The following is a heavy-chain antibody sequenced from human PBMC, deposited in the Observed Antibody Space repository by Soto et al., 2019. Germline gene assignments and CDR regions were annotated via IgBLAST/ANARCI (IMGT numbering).Heavy chain of an antibody. CDR1: GGSISSGGYY. V-gene: IGHV4-31*03. Sequence: QVQLQESGPVLVKPSQTLSLTCTVSGGSISSGGYYWTWIRQHPGKGLEWIGYNYYSGITYYNPSLKSRVTISLDTSKNQFSLKLSSVTAADTAVYYCARGSSIAGLYYGMDGWGQGTTVTVSS. J-gene: IGHJ6*02. CDR3: ARGSSIAGLYYGMDG. D-gene: IGHD6-6*01. CDR2: NYYSGIT.